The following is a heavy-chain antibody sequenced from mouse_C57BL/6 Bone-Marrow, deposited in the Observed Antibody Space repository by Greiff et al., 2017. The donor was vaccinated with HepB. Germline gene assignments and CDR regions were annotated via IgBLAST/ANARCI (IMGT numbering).Heavy chain of an antibody. V-gene: IGHV1-69*01. CDR1: GYTFTSYW. CDR2: IDPSDSYT. CDR3: ASEMITTGWYYWDY. J-gene: IGHJ2*01. Sequence: VQLQQPGAELVMPGASVKLSCKASGYTFTSYWMHWVKQRPGQGLEWIGEIDPSDSYTNYNQKFKGKSTLTVDKSSSTAYMQLSSLTSEDAAVYYCASEMITTGWYYWDYWGQGTTLTVSS. D-gene: IGHD2-4*01.